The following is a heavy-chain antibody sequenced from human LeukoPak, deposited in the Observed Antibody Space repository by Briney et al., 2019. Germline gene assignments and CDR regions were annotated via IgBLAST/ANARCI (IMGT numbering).Heavy chain of an antibody. V-gene: IGHV6-1*01. J-gene: IGHJ4*02. CDR3: ARDLGNSGWYTFDY. D-gene: IGHD6-19*01. CDR2: TYYRSKWYN. CDR1: GDSVSSINGA. Sequence: SQTLSLTCAISGDSVSSINGAWNWIRQSPSRGLEWLGRTYYRSKWYNDYVESMKGRITISPDTSKNQFSLHLNSVTPEDTAVYYRARDLGNSGWYTFDYWGQGTLVTVSS.